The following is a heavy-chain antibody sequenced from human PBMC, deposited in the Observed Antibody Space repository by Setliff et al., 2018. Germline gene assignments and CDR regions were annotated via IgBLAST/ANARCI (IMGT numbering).Heavy chain of an antibody. CDR1: GGTFSSYA. CDR2: IIPIFGTA. J-gene: IGHJ3*02. CDR3: ARVPRFTDTRNAFDI. Sequence: SVKVSCKASGGTFSSYAISWVRQAPGQGLEWMGRIIPIFGTANYAQKFQGRVTITADKSTSTAYMELSSLRSEDTAVYYCARVPRFTDTRNAFDIWGQGTMVTV. D-gene: IGHD5-18*01. V-gene: IGHV1-69*06.